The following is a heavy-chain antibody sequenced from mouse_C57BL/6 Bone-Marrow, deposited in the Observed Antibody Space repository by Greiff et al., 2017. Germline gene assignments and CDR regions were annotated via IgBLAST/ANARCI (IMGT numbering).Heavy chain of an antibody. V-gene: IGHV14-4*01. J-gene: IGHJ3*01. CDR1: GFNIKDDY. CDR3: TTIPNVFFAY. CDR2: IDPENGDT. Sequence: DVKLQESGAELVRPGASVKLSCTASGFNIKDDYMHWVKQRPEQGLEWIGWIDPENGDTEYASKFQGKATITADTSSNTAYLQLSSLTSEDTAVYYCTTIPNVFFAYWGQGTLVTVSA.